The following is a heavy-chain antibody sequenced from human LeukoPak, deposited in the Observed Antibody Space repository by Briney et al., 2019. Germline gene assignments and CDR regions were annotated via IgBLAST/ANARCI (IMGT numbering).Heavy chain of an antibody. Sequence: ASVKVSCKTSGYTFTKYGLTWVRQAPGQGLEWMGWISGDNGDTNYAQKFQGRVTMTKDTSTSTVYMEFRSLRFDDTAVYYCARGGSPLGWFDPWGQGTLVTVSS. CDR2: ISGDNGDT. CDR3: ARGGSPLGWFDP. CDR1: GYTFTKYG. V-gene: IGHV1-18*01. J-gene: IGHJ5*02. D-gene: IGHD3-10*01.